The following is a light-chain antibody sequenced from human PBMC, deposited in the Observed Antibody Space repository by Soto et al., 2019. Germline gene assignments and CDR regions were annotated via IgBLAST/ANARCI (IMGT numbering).Light chain of an antibody. CDR1: QSVRNNY. CDR2: GTS. Sequence: EIVLTQSPGTLSLSPGERATLSCRASQSVRNNYLAWYQQKPGQSPRLLMYGTSSRATGIPHRFSGSGSGTDFTLTISRLEPEDFSIYYGQQYGSFPQFSFGPGTKVAIK. J-gene: IGKJ3*01. CDR3: QQYGSFPQFS. V-gene: IGKV3-20*01.